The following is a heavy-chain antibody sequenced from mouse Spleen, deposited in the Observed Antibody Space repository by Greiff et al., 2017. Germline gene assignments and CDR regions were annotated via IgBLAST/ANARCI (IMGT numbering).Heavy chain of an antibody. J-gene: IGHJ4*01. CDR2: IDPSDSYT. CDR1: GYTFTSYW. Sequence: QVQLQQSGAELVRPGTSVKLSCKASGYTFTSYWMHWVKQRPGQGLEWIGVIDPSDSYTNYNQKFKGKATLTVDTSSSTAYMQLSSLTSEDSAVYYCASNYGDYGRYYAMDYWGQGTSVTVSS. V-gene: IGHV1-59*01. CDR3: ASNYGDYGRYYAMDY. D-gene: IGHD2-13*01.